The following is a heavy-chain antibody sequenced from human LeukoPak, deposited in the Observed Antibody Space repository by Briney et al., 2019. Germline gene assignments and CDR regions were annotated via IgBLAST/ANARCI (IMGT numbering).Heavy chain of an antibody. D-gene: IGHD3-22*01. CDR3: ARGLIYYDSRGHYLAERPYFDY. CDR1: GFAVSTNY. CDR2: IYKAGDP. J-gene: IGHJ4*02. V-gene: IGHV3-53*01. Sequence: GGSLRLSCAASGFAVSTNYMTWVRQAPGKGLEWVSVIYKAGDPYNADSVKGRFSISRDNRKNMLYLQMNSLRAEDTAVYYCARGLIYYDSRGHYLAERPYFDYWGQGTLVTVSS.